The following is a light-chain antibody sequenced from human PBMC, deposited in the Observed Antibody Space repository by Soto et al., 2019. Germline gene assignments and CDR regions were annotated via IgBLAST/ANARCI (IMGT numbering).Light chain of an antibody. V-gene: IGLV2-14*03. CDR3: SSYTSISTYV. CDR2: DVT. J-gene: IGLJ1*01. CDR1: SSDVGSYNL. Sequence: QSALTQPASVSGSPGQSITISCTGTSSDVGSYNLISWYQQHPDKAPKLMIYDVTNRLPGVSNRFSGSKSGNTASLTISGLQAEDEADYYCSSYTSISTYVFGTGTKVTVL.